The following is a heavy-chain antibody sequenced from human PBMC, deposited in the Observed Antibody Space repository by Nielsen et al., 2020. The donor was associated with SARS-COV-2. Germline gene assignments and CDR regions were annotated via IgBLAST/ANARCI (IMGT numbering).Heavy chain of an antibody. J-gene: IGHJ4*02. Sequence: SVKVSCKASGYTFTGYYMHWVRQAPGQGLEWMGGIIPIFGTANYAQKFQGRVTITADESTSTAYMELSSLRSEDTAVYYCARDSGVFDYWGQGTLVTVSS. CDR1: GYTFTGYY. CDR2: IIPIFGTA. D-gene: IGHD3-10*01. CDR3: ARDSGVFDY. V-gene: IGHV1-69*13.